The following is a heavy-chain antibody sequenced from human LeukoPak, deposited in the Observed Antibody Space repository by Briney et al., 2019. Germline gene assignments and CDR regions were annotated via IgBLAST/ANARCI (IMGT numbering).Heavy chain of an antibody. CDR1: GFPFSSYA. Sequence: GGSLRLSCAASGFPFSSYAMKWVRQASGKGLEWVSGISGSGGGTYYADSVRGRFTISRDDSKNTLFLQMDSLRAEDTAVYYCARDRAAADPWGQGTLVTVSS. CDR2: ISGSGGGT. CDR3: ARDRAAADP. J-gene: IGHJ5*02. D-gene: IGHD6-13*01. V-gene: IGHV3-23*01.